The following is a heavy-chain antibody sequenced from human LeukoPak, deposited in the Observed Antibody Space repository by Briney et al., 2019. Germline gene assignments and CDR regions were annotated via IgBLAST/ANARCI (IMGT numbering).Heavy chain of an antibody. Sequence: SETLSLTCTVSGGSISSYNWGWIRQPPGKGLEWIGNIFTSGSTNYNPNYNPSVKSRVTISVDMSKNQFSLKLSSVTAADTAVYYCASLSIGPRPYYYYYMDVWGKGTTVTVSS. V-gene: IGHV4-4*09. CDR2: IFTSGST. J-gene: IGHJ6*03. CDR3: ASLSIGPRPYYYYYMDV. D-gene: IGHD2-21*01. CDR1: GGSISSYN.